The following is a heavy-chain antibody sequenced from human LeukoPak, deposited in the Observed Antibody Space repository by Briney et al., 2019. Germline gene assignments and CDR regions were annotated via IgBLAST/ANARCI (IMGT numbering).Heavy chain of an antibody. CDR1: GFTVSSNY. D-gene: IGHD1-26*01. CDR3: ARDRVVGATNPYYYGMDV. J-gene: IGHJ6*02. CDR2: IYSGGST. Sequence: GGSLRLSCAASGFTVSSNYMSWVRQAPGKGLEWVSVIYSGGSTYYADSVRGRFTISRDNSKSTLYLQMNSLRAEDTAVYYCARDRVVGATNPYYYGMDVWGQGTTVTVSS. V-gene: IGHV3-66*01.